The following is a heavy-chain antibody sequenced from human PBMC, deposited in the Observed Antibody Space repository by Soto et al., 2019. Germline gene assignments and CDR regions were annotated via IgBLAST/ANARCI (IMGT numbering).Heavy chain of an antibody. CDR3: ASEIAGGRYPIAY. J-gene: IGHJ4*01. D-gene: IGHD1-26*01. V-gene: IGHV3-15*05. CDR2: IKSKPDGETT. CDR1: GFTFSDAW. Sequence: GGSLRLSCAASGFTFSDAWMSWVRQAPGKGLEWVGRIKSKPDGETTDYAAPVKGRFTISRDDSKSMLYVQMNSLKAEDNAVYYSASEIAGGRYPIAYWGHGTLVTVSS.